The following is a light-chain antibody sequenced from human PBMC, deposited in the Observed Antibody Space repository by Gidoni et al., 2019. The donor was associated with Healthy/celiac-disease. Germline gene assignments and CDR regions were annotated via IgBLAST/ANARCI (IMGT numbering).Light chain of an antibody. Sequence: DIVMPQSPDSLAVSLGERATINCKSSQSVLYSSNNKNYLAWYQQKPGQPPKLLIYWASTRESGVPDRFSGSGSGTDFTLTISSLQAEDVAVYYCQQYYSTPYTFXXXTKLEIK. V-gene: IGKV4-1*01. CDR3: QQYYSTPYT. CDR1: QSVLYSSNNKNY. J-gene: IGKJ2*01. CDR2: WAS.